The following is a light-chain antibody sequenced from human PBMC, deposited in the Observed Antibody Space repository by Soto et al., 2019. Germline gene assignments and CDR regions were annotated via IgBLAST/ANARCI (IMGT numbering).Light chain of an antibody. J-gene: IGKJ4*01. CDR3: QQYGSSPLT. CDR2: GAS. CDR1: QSVSSSY. V-gene: IGKV3-20*01. Sequence: EIVLTQSPGTLSLSPGERATLSCRASQSVSSSYLAWYQQKPGQAPRLLIYGASSRATGIPDRFSGSGSGTDFPLPISRLEPEDFAVYSWQQYGSSPLTFGGGTKVEIK.